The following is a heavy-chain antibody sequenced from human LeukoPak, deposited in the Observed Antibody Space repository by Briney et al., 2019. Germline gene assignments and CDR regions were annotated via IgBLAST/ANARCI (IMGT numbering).Heavy chain of an antibody. CDR3: ARGPYGSGSYSDY. Sequence: TGGSLRLSCAASGFTFSSYSMNWVRQAPGKGLEWVSSVSSSSSYIYYADSVKGRFTISRDNAKNSLYLQMNSLRAEDTAVYYCARGPYGSGSYSDYWGQGTLVAVSS. D-gene: IGHD3-10*01. CDR2: VSSSSSYI. V-gene: IGHV3-21*01. J-gene: IGHJ4*02. CDR1: GFTFSSYS.